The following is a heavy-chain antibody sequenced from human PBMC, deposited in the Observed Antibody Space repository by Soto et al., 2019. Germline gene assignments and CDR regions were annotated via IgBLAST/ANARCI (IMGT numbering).Heavy chain of an antibody. CDR1: GGSFSGYY. Sequence: SETLSLTCAVYGGSFSGYYWSWIRQPPGKGLEWIGEINHSGSTNYNPSLKSRVTISVDTSKNQFSLKLSSVTAADTAVYYCARPAGLWGSYRRIGNWFDPWGQGTLVT. D-gene: IGHD3-16*02. J-gene: IGHJ5*02. V-gene: IGHV4-34*01. CDR2: INHSGST. CDR3: ARPAGLWGSYRRIGNWFDP.